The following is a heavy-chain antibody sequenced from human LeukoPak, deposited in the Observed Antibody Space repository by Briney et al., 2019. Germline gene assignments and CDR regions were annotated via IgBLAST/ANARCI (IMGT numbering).Heavy chain of an antibody. V-gene: IGHV6-1*01. D-gene: IGHD6-6*01. CDR2: TYYRSKWTT. Sequence: SQTLSLTCAISGDTVSSNTAAWNWIRQSPSRGLEWLGRTYYRSKWTTDYAVSVPNRITIKPDTSTNQFSLQLRSATPEDTAVYYCTRQRSTFTEYYGLDVWGQGTTVTVSS. CDR1: GDTVSSNTAA. CDR3: TRQRSTFTEYYGLDV. J-gene: IGHJ6*02.